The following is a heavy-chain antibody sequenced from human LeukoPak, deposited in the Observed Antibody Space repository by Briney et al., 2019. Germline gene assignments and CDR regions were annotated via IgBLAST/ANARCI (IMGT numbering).Heavy chain of an antibody. V-gene: IGHV3-48*01. CDR2: ISSSSSNI. Sequence: PGGSLRLSCAASGFSFSRYSMNWVRQAPGKGLEWVSYISSSSSNINYADSVKGRFTTSRDNAKNSLYLRMNSLRAEDTAVYYCARDQQAIPYAFDIWGQGTMVTVSS. CDR1: GFSFSRYS. D-gene: IGHD2-2*01. CDR3: ARDQQAIPYAFDI. J-gene: IGHJ3*02.